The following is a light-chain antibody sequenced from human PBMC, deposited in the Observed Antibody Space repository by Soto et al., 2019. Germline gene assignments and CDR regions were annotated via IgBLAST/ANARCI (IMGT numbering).Light chain of an antibody. V-gene: IGKV3-11*01. CDR2: DAS. Sequence: VLTQSPGTLSLSPGERATLSCRASQSVGSYLAWYQQQPGQAPRLLIFDASNRATGIPARFSGSGSGTDFALTISSLEPEDFAVYYCHQRSSWPGTFGQGTKLEIK. CDR1: QSVGSY. J-gene: IGKJ2*01. CDR3: HQRSSWPGT.